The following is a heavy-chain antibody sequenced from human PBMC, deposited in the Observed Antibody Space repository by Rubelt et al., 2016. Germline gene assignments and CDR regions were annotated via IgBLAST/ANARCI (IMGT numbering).Heavy chain of an antibody. Sequence: QVQLVQSGAEVKKPGASVKVSCKASGYTFTGYYMHWVRQAPGQGLEWMGWINPNSGGTNYAQKFQGRVSRARDTSIRTAYMELSRLGSDDTAVYYCASSSGSYYSLDYWGQGTLVTVSS. CDR3: ASSSGSYYSLDY. D-gene: IGHD1-26*01. V-gene: IGHV1-2*02. J-gene: IGHJ4*02. CDR2: INPNSGGT. CDR1: GYTFTGYY.